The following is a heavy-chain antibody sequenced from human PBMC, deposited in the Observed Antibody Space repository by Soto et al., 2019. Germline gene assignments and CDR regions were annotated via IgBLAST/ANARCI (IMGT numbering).Heavy chain of an antibody. D-gene: IGHD2-15*01. Sequence: QVQLVQSGAEVKKPGSSVKVSCKASGGTFSSYTISWVRQAPGQGLEWMGRIIPILGIANYAQKFQGRVTLTADKSTSTAYMELSSLRSEDTAVYYCARARYCSGGSCYSGGPEFDYWGQGTLVTVSS. J-gene: IGHJ4*02. CDR1: GGTFSSYT. CDR2: IIPILGIA. CDR3: ARARYCSGGSCYSGGPEFDY. V-gene: IGHV1-69*02.